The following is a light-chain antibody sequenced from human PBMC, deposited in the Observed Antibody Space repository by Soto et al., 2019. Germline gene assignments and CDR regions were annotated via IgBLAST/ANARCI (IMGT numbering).Light chain of an antibody. Sequence: QSALTQPASVSGSPGESITISCTGTRSAIGSYNSIAWYQQHPGKAPRVMIFEVTKRPSGISNRFSGSKSGSTTSLTISGLQADDEADYFCFSYAGDSTWVFGGGTKVTVL. CDR2: EVT. CDR1: RSAIGSYNS. J-gene: IGLJ3*02. V-gene: IGLV2-23*02. CDR3: FSYAGDSTWV.